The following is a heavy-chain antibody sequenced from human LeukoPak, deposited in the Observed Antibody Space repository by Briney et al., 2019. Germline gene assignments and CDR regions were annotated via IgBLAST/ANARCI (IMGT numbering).Heavy chain of an antibody. CDR1: EFTVNINY. Sequence: GGSLRLSCAASEFTVNINYIYWVRQAPGKGLEWVSSISSSSSYIYYADSVKGRFTISRDNAKNSLYLQMNSLRAEDTAVYYCARDLLTVTTFDYWGQGTLVTVSS. CDR2: ISSSSSYI. V-gene: IGHV3-21*01. CDR3: ARDLLTVTTFDY. J-gene: IGHJ4*02. D-gene: IGHD4-17*01.